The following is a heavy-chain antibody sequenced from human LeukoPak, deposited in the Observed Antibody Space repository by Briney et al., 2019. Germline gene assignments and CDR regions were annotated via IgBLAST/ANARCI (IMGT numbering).Heavy chain of an antibody. CDR3: AKVFSGEPYYFDY. D-gene: IGHD6-19*01. CDR2: WHFASNK. V-gene: IGHV3-30*02. J-gene: IGHJ4*02. Sequence: GGSLRLSCVTSGFIFSSYGIHWVRQAPGKGLEWVAWHFASNKYYAESVRGRFTISRDNSKNTLYLQMNSLRAEDTAVYYCAKVFSGEPYYFDYWGQGTLVTVSS. CDR1: GFIFSSYG.